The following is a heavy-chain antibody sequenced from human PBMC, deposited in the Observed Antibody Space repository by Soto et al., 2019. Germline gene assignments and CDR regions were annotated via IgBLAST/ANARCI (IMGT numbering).Heavy chain of an antibody. Sequence: SETLSLTCTVSGGSISSGDYYWSWIRQPPGKGLEWIGYIYYSGSTYYNPSLKSRVIMSADTSKNQFSLKLSSVTAADTAVYYCASGPPWGQHFDYWGQGTLVTVSS. V-gene: IGHV4-30-4*01. CDR1: GGSISSGDYY. CDR3: ASGPPWGQHFDY. CDR2: IYYSGST. J-gene: IGHJ4*02. D-gene: IGHD3-16*01.